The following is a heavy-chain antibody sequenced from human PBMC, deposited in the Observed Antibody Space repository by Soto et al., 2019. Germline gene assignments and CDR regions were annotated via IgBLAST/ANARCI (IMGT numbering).Heavy chain of an antibody. CDR3: AHRKMTTTGNSFDY. V-gene: IGHV2-5*02. D-gene: IGHD1-1*01. CDR2: IYWDDVE. J-gene: IGHJ4*02. CDR1: GFSLTTSGVG. Sequence: QITLKESGPTVVKPTQTLTLTCTFSGFSLTTSGVGVGWIRQPPGKALEWLALIYWDDVERYSPSLKSRLTITKDTSKNQVVLKMTNMDPVDTGTYYCAHRKMTTTGNSFDYWGQGTLVTVSS.